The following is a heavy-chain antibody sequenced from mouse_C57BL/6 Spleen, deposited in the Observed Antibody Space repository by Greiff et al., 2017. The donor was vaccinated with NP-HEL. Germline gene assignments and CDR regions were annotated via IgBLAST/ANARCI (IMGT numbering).Heavy chain of an antibody. V-gene: IGHV1-15*01. CDR1: GYTFTDYE. CDR3: TKDAGGYYAMDY. J-gene: IGHJ4*01. CDR2: IDPETGCP. Sequence: VQLKESGAELVRPGASVTLSCTASGYTFTDYEMHWVKQPPVHGLEWIGAIDPETGCPAYNQKFKGKAILTADKSSSTAYMELRSLTSEDSAVYYCTKDAGGYYAMDYWGQGTSVTVSS.